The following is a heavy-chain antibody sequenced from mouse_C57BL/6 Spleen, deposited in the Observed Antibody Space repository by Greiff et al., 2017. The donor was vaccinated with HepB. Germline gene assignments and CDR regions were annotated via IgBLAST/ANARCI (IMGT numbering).Heavy chain of an antibody. D-gene: IGHD2-4*01. V-gene: IGHV1-69*01. CDR2: IDPSDSYT. Sequence: VQLQQSGAELVMPGASVKLSCKASGYTFTSYWMHWVKQRPGQGLEWIGEIDPSDSYTNYNQKFKGKSTLTVDKSSSTAYMQLSSLTSEDSAVYYCARGEYDYDGGFDYWGQGTTLTVSS. CDR1: GYTFTSYW. CDR3: ARGEYDYDGGFDY. J-gene: IGHJ2*01.